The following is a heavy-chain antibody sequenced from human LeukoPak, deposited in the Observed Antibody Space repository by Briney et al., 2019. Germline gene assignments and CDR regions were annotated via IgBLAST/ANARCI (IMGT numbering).Heavy chain of an antibody. CDR2: INPNSGGT. D-gene: IGHD1-7*01. Sequence: ASVKVSCKASGYTFTGYYMHWVRQAPGQGLEWMGWINPNSGGTNYAQKFQGRVTMTRDTSISTAYMELSRLRSDDTAVYYCARVRLELPWYYFDYWGQGTLVTVSS. V-gene: IGHV1-2*02. CDR1: GYTFTGYY. CDR3: ARVRLELPWYYFDY. J-gene: IGHJ4*02.